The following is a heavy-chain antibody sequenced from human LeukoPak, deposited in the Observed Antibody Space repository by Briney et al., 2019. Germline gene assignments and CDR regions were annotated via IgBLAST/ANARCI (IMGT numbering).Heavy chain of an antibody. Sequence: PSETLSLTCTVSGGSISSGGYYWSWIRQPPGKGLEWIGYIYYSGSTNYNPSLKSRVTISVDTSKNQFSLKLSSVTAADTAVYYCARSGSHRLYYFDYWGQGTLVTVSS. CDR1: GGSISSGGYY. J-gene: IGHJ4*02. D-gene: IGHD1-26*01. CDR3: ARSGSHRLYYFDY. V-gene: IGHV4-61*08. CDR2: IYYSGST.